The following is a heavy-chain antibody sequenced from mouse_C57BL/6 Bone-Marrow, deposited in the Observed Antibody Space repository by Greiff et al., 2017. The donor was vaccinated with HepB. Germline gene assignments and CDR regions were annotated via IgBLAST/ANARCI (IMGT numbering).Heavy chain of an antibody. J-gene: IGHJ4*01. D-gene: IGHD2-4*01. Sequence: EVMLVESGGGLVQPGGSRKLSCAASGFTFSSFGMHWVRQAPEKGLEWVAYINSGSSTIYYADTVKGRFTVSRDNPKNILFLQMTSLRYEDTAMYYCTRFYDYDNAMDYWGQGTSVTVSS. CDR1: GFTFSSFG. CDR3: TRFYDYDNAMDY. CDR2: INSGSSTI. V-gene: IGHV5-17*02.